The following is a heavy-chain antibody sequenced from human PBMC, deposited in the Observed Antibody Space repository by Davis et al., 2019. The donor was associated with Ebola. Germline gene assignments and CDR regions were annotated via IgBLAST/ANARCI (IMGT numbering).Heavy chain of an antibody. D-gene: IGHD1-1*01. V-gene: IGHV1-69*13. CDR2: IIPIFGTA. Sequence: SVKVSCKASGYTFTSYAISWVRQAPGQGLEWMGGIIPIFGTANYAQKFQGRVTITADESTSTAYMELSSLRSEDTAVYYCARDGTGNWGYYYYGMDVWGQGTTVTVSS. CDR1: GYTFTSYA. CDR3: ARDGTGNWGYYYYGMDV. J-gene: IGHJ6*02.